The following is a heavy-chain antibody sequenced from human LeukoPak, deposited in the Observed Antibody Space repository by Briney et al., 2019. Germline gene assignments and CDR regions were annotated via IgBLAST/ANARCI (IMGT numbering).Heavy chain of an antibody. CDR2: IYTSWST. V-gene: IGHV4-4*07. J-gene: IGHJ5*02. CDR3: ARDHCCTNGAPIGP. CDR1: GGSISSYY. D-gene: IGHD2-8*01. Sequence: SETLSLTCTVSGGSISSYYWSWIRQPAGKGLEWIGRIYTSWSTNYNPSLKSRVTMSVDTSKNQFSLKLSSVTAADTAVYYCARDHCCTNGAPIGPWGQGTLVTVSS.